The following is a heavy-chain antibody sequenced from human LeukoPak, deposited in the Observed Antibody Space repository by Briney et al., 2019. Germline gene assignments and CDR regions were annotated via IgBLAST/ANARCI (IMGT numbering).Heavy chain of an antibody. J-gene: IGHJ6*03. CDR3: ARQGQGARFTFTHYYYYMDV. V-gene: IGHV4-34*01. Sequence: SETLSLTCAVYGGSFSGYYWSWIRQPPGKGLEWIGEINHSGSTNYNPSLKSRVTISVDTSKNQFSLKLSSVTAADTAVYYCARQGQGARFTFTHYYYYMDVWGKGTTVTISS. CDR2: INHSGST. CDR1: GGSFSGYY.